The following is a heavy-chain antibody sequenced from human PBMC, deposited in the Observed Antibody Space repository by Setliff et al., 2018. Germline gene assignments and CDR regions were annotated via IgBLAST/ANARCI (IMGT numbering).Heavy chain of an antibody. CDR2: TIPIFGTT. Sequence: ASVKVSCKASGGTFSSYGISWVRQAPGQGLEWMGGTIPIFGTTDYAQKCQGRVTIITDKSTSTAFMQLSSLRSEDTAVYYCVREGVDGRSSTDYRYYMDVWGKVTTVTVSS. CDR3: VREGVDGRSSTDYRYYMDV. V-gene: IGHV1-69*05. D-gene: IGHD6-19*01. CDR1: GGTFSSYG. J-gene: IGHJ6*03.